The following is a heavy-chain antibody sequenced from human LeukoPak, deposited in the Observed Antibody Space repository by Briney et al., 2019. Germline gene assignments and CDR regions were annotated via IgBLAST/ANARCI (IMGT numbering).Heavy chain of an antibody. Sequence: SGPTLVKPTQTLTLTCTFSGFLLSTSGVGVGWIRQPPGKALEWLALIYWDDDKGYSPSRKSRLTITKDTSKNQVVLTMTNMDPVDTATYYCAYRSLDYYDSSGYSGAEYFQHWGQGTLVTVSS. CDR1: GFLLSTSGVG. V-gene: IGHV2-5*02. J-gene: IGHJ1*01. CDR3: AYRSLDYYDSSGYSGAEYFQH. CDR2: IYWDDDK. D-gene: IGHD3-22*01.